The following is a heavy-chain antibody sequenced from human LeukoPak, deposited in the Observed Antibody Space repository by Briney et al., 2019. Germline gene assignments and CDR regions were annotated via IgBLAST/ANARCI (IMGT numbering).Heavy chain of an antibody. V-gene: IGHV1-2*04. CDR2: INPNSGGT. CDR3: ARDRPHCSSTSCHEHYYYYGMDV. D-gene: IGHD2-2*01. J-gene: IGHJ6*02. CDR1: GDTFTGYY. Sequence: ASVKVSCKASGDTFTGYYMHWVRQAPGQGLEWMGWINPNSGGTNYARKFQGWVTMTRDTSISTAYMELSRLRSDDTAVYYCARDRPHCSSTSCHEHYYYYGMDVWGQGTTVTVSS.